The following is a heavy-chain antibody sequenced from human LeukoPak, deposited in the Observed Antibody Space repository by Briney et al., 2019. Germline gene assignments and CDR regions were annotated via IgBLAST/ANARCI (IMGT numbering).Heavy chain of an antibody. Sequence: ASVKVSCKASGYTFTGHYMHWVRQAPGQGLEWMGWINPNSGGTNYAQKFQGRVTMTRDTSISTAYMELSRLRSDDTAVYYCARDRGVRYYDILTGEYYYYYMDVWGKGTTVTVSS. CDR1: GYTFTGHY. D-gene: IGHD3-9*01. V-gene: IGHV1-2*02. CDR3: ARDRGVRYYDILTGEYYYYYMDV. J-gene: IGHJ6*03. CDR2: INPNSGGT.